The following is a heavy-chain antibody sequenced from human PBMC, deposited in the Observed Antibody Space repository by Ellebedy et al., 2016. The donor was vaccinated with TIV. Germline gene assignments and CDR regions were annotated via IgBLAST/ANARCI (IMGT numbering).Heavy chain of an antibody. D-gene: IGHD3-22*01. CDR2: ISGGGDST. CDR3: AKGTSSGFNYDRVGSEY. Sequence: GESLKISCAASGFTFSSFAMHWVRQAPGKGLEWLSVISGGGDSTYHADSVKGRFTITRDNSKNTLYLQMGRLRAEDTAVYYCAKGTSSGFNYDRVGSEYWGQGALVTVSS. V-gene: IGHV3-23*01. CDR1: GFTFSSFA. J-gene: IGHJ4*02.